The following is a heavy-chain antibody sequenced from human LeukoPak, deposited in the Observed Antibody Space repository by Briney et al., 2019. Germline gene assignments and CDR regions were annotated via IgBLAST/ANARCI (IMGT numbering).Heavy chain of an antibody. Sequence: ASVKVSCKASGYTLTELSMHWVRQAPGKGLEWMGGFDPEDGETIYAQKFQGRVTMTEDTSTDTAYMELSSLRSEDTAVYYCATVGPGYCSGGSCYSSRAFDIWGQGTMVTVSS. V-gene: IGHV1-24*01. CDR2: FDPEDGET. CDR1: GYTLTELS. D-gene: IGHD2-15*01. J-gene: IGHJ3*02. CDR3: ATVGPGYCSGGSCYSSRAFDI.